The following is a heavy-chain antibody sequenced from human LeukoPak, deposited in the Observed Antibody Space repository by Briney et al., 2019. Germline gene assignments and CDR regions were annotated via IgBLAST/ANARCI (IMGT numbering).Heavy chain of an antibody. V-gene: IGHV1-18*01. J-gene: IGHJ5*02. CDR1: GYTFTSYG. CDR3: ARVPRIAAAGVNWFDP. D-gene: IGHD6-13*01. CDR2: ISAYNGNT. Sequence: GASVKVSCKASGYTFTSYGISWVRQAPGQGLEWMGWISAYNGNTNYAQKFQGRVTMTRDTSISTAYMELSRLRSDDTAVYYCARVPRIAAAGVNWFDPWGQGTLVTVSS.